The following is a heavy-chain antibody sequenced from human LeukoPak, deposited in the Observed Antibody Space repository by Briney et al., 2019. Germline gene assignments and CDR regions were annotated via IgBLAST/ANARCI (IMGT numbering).Heavy chain of an antibody. J-gene: IGHJ4*02. D-gene: IGHD3-9*01. V-gene: IGHV3-30*02. CDR2: IRYDGSNK. CDR1: GFTFSSYG. CDR3: AKAKGLRYFDWLLYDY. Sequence: PGGSLRLSCAASGFTFSSYGMHWVRQAPGKGLEWVAFIRYDGSNKYYADSVKGRFTISRDNSKNTLYLQMNSLRAEDTAVYYCAKAKGLRYFDWLLYDYWGQGTLVTVSS.